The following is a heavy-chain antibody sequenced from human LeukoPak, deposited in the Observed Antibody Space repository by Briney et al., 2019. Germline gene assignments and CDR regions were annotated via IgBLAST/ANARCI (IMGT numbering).Heavy chain of an antibody. CDR1: GGSIRSYY. CDR2: IYYSGST. CDR3: ARAGARDGYTFDY. Sequence: SETLSLTCTVSGGSIRSYYWSWIRQPPGKGLEWIGYIYYSGSTNYNSGSTNHNPSLKSRVTISVDTSKNQFSLKLHSVTAADTALYYCARAGARDGYTFDYWGQGTVVTVSS. V-gene: IGHV4-59*01. D-gene: IGHD5-24*01. J-gene: IGHJ4*02.